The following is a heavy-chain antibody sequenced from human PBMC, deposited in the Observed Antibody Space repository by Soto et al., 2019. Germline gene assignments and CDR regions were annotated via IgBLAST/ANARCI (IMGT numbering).Heavy chain of an antibody. V-gene: IGHV3-23*01. D-gene: IGHD5-18*01. CDR3: AKVGIPYSYGYLFHY. CDR1: GFTFSTYA. CDR2: ISASGGST. J-gene: IGHJ4*02. Sequence: LRLSCAASGFTFSTYAMTWVRQAPGKGLEWVSAISASGGSTYYADSVKGRFTISRDNSKNTLYLQMNSLRVEDTAVYYCAKVGIPYSYGYLFHYWGQGTLVT.